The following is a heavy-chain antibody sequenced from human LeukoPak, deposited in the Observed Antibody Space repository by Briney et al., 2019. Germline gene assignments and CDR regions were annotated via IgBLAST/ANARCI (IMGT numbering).Heavy chain of an antibody. V-gene: IGHV1-18*01. CDR3: ARTCGSYPCSYYYGVDV. Sequence: ASVKVSCKASGYTFTSYGIIWVRQAPGQGLEWMGWISAYNGNTNYVQKLQGRITMATDTSTSTAYMELRSLRSDYTAVYYCARTCGSYPCSYYYGVDVWGQGTTVTVSS. J-gene: IGHJ6*02. D-gene: IGHD1-26*01. CDR1: GYTFTSYG. CDR2: ISAYNGNT.